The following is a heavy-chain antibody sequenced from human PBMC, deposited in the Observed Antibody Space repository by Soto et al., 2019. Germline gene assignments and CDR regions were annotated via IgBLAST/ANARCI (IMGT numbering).Heavy chain of an antibody. CDR2: INESGST. V-gene: IGHV4-34*01. CDR1: GQSFSGHS. Sequence: QVQLQQWGAGLVKPSETLSLSCAVYGQSFSGHSWAWIRQPRGKGLEWIGEINESGSTYYNPSLKSRVTTSKDTSKNQFSLKLSSVSAAETAAYFCARGSGIVALPGELEDVKYDYWGQGTLVNVSS. J-gene: IGHJ4*02. CDR3: ARGSGIVALPGELEDVKYDY. D-gene: IGHD1-1*01.